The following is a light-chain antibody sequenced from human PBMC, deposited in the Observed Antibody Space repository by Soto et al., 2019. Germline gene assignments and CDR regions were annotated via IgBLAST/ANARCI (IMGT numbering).Light chain of an antibody. V-gene: IGKV3D-11*02. CDR1: QSVTKK. Sequence: EILLTQYPGTLSLSPGERATLSCRASQSVTKKKLNWYQQKPGQAPRLLIYGAFNRATGIPARFSGSGSGTDFTLTISSLETEDFAVYYCQQRNIWHTVTFGHGTRLEIK. CDR3: QQRNIWHTVT. CDR2: GAF. J-gene: IGKJ5*01.